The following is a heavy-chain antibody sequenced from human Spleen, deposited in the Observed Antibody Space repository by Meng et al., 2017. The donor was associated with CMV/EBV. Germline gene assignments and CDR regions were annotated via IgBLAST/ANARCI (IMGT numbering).Heavy chain of an antibody. CDR1: GFTFSSYW. J-gene: IGHJ4*02. CDR3: ARDRLGYSSGTNFDY. CDR2: TRYDGSNE. V-gene: IGHV3-30*02. D-gene: IGHD3-10*01. Sequence: GESLKISCAASGFTFSSYWMSWVRQALGKGLEWVAFTRYDGSNEHYADSVKGRLTISRDNSKNTLYLQMNSLRTDDTAVYYCARDRLGYSSGTNFDYWGQGTLVTVSS.